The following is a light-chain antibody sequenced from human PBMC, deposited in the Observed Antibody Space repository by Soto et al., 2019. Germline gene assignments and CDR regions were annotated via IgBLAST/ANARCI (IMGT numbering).Light chain of an antibody. CDR1: RTVHSN. CDR2: GAS. Sequence: EIVMTQSPATVSVSPGDRVTLYCRASRTVHSNVAWYQHKPGQAPRLLIYGASFRATGMPARFSGSGFGTEFTLTISSLQSEDFAVYYCQQYNNWPRTFGQGTKVDIK. J-gene: IGKJ1*01. V-gene: IGKV3-15*01. CDR3: QQYNNWPRT.